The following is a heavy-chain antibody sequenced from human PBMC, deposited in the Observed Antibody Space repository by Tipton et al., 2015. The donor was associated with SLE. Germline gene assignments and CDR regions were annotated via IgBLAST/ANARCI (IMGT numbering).Heavy chain of an antibody. J-gene: IGHJ4*02. CDR3: ARHDYDDNGYYMQYFDY. Sequence: TLSLTCDVSGYSMSSGHYWGWIRQPPGKGLEWIGSLYATGGGDYNPSLKSRVTISLDTSNNQFSLRLSSVTAADTAIYYCARHDYDDNGYYMQYFDYWGQGTLVTVSS. CDR1: GYSMSSGHY. CDR2: LYATGGG. D-gene: IGHD3-22*01. V-gene: IGHV4-38-2*01.